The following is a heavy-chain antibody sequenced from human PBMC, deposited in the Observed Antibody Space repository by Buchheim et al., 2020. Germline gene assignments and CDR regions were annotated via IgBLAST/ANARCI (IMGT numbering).Heavy chain of an antibody. Sequence: QVQLVESGGGVVQPGRSLRLSCAASGFTFSSYAMHWVRQAPGKGLEWVAVISYDGSNKYYADSVKGRFTISRDNSKNTLYLQMNSLRAEDTAVYYCARWGSLLGRPHAAYCSGGSCYRWGQGTL. J-gene: IGHJ5*02. V-gene: IGHV3-30-3*01. D-gene: IGHD2-15*01. CDR1: GFTFSSYA. CDR3: ARWGSLLGRPHAAYCSGGSCYR. CDR2: ISYDGSNK.